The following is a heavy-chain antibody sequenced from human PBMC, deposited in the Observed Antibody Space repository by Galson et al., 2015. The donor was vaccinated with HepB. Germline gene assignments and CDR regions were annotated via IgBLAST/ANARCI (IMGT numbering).Heavy chain of an antibody. D-gene: IGHD2-15*01. CDR1: GYTFTSYG. Sequence: SVKVSCKASGYTFTSYGISWVRQAPGQGLEWMGWISAYNGNTNYAQKLQGRVTMTTDTSTSTAYMELRSLRSDDTAVYYCAFTPVVVVAATPYYYYGMDVWGQGTTVTVSS. J-gene: IGHJ6*02. V-gene: IGHV1-18*04. CDR2: ISAYNGNT. CDR3: AFTPVVVVAATPYYYYGMDV.